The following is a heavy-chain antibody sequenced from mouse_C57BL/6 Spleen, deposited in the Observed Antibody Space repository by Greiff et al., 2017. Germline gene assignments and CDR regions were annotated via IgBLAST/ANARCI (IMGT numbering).Heavy chain of an antibody. D-gene: IGHD2-12*01. CDR2: IWSGGST. CDR3: ARRFYDGAMDY. Sequence: VKLQESGPGLVQPSQSLSITCTVSGFSLTSYGVHWVRQSPGKGLEWLGVIWSGGSTDYNAAFISRLSISKDNSKSQVFFKMNSLQADDTAIYYCARRFYDGAMDYWGQGTSVTVSS. J-gene: IGHJ4*01. CDR1: GFSLTSYG. V-gene: IGHV2-2*01.